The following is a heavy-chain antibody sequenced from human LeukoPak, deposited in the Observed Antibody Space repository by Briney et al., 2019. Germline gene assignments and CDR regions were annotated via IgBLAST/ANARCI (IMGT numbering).Heavy chain of an antibody. Sequence: GGSLRLSCAASGFTFSNYWMHWVRQSPGKGLVWVSRVKSDGTITSYADSVKGRLTISRDNAKNTLYLQMNSLRVEDTAVYYCVRVMPVAGSDSWGQGTLVTVSS. V-gene: IGHV3-74*01. CDR3: VRVMPVAGSDS. CDR1: GFTFSNYW. CDR2: VKSDGTIT. J-gene: IGHJ4*02. D-gene: IGHD6-19*01.